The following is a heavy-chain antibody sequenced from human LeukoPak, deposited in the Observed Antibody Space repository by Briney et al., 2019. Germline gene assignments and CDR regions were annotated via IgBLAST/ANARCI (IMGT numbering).Heavy chain of an antibody. CDR2: IYTSGST. J-gene: IGHJ4*02. CDR1: GGSFSGYY. V-gene: IGHV4-4*08. CDR3: ARAGVGYDYVWGSYRWIDY. D-gene: IGHD3-16*02. Sequence: SETLSLTCAVYGGSFSGYYWSWIRQPPGKGLEWIGRIYTSGSTNYNPSLKSRVTISVDTSKNQFSLKLSSVTAADTAVYYCARAGVGYDYVWGSYRWIDYWGQGALVTVSS.